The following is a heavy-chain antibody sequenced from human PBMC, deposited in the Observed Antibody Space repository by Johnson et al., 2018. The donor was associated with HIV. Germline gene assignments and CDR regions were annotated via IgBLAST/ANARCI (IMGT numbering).Heavy chain of an antibody. CDR3: ARERSPGIAARDDAFDI. CDR2: IWYDGSNK. Sequence: QMQLVESGGGVVQPGGSLRLSCAASGFTFSSYGMHWVRQAPGKGLEWVAFIWYDGSNKYYAYSVKGRFTIPRDNAKNSLYLQMTSLRAEDTAVYYCARERSPGIAARDDAFDIWGQGTMVTVSS. J-gene: IGHJ3*02. D-gene: IGHD6-6*01. CDR1: GFTFSSYG. V-gene: IGHV3-33*01.